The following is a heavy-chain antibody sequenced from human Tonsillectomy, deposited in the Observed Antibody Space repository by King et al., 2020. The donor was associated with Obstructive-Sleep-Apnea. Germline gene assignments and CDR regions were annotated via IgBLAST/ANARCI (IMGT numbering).Heavy chain of an antibody. CDR3: ARDGGRFGVVIGGVYYYGMDV. CDR2: IKQDGSEK. V-gene: IGHV3-7*03. J-gene: IGHJ6*02. Sequence: QLVQSGGGLVQPGGSLRLSCAASGFNLSSYWIIWVRQAPGKGLGGVANIKQDGSEKYYVDSVKGRFNISRDNAKNSLFLQMNSLRAEDTAVYYWARDGGRFGVVIGGVYYYGMDVWGQGTTVTVSS. CDR1: GFNLSSYW. D-gene: IGHD3-3*01.